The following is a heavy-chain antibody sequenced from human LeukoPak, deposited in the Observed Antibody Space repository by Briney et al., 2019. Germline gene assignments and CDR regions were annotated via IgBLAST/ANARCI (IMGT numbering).Heavy chain of an antibody. CDR3: ARGSPSGYSGYDLDY. CDR1: GFTFSSYA. V-gene: IGHV3-23*01. Sequence: PGGSLRLSCAASGFTFSSYAMSWVRQAPGKGLEWVSAISGSGGSTYYADSVKGRFTISRDNSKNTLYLQMNSLRAEDTAVYYCARGSPSGYSGYDLDYWGQGTLVTVSS. D-gene: IGHD5-12*01. CDR2: ISGSGGST. J-gene: IGHJ4*02.